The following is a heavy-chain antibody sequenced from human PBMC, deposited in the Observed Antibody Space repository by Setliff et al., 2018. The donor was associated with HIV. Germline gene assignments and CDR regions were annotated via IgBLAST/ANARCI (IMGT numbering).Heavy chain of an antibody. V-gene: IGHV3-30*02. CDR3: AKDSEAVAVKYYYMDV. CDR2: IRYDGDNK. Sequence: GGSLRLSCAASGFTFSGYGMYWVRQAPGKGLEWVAFIRYDGDNKYYADSVQGRFTISRDTPSNTVYLQMNSLRAEDTALYYCAKDSEAVAVKYYYMDVWGRGTTVTVS. CDR1: GFTFSGYG. D-gene: IGHD6-19*01. J-gene: IGHJ6*03.